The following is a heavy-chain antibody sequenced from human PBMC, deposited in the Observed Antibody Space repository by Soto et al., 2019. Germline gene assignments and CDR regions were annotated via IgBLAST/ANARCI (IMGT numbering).Heavy chain of an antibody. D-gene: IGHD3-9*01. CDR1: GFTFSSYS. V-gene: IGHV3-48*01. CDR3: ARESPVFDGDYYDYGMDV. Sequence: EVQLVESGGGLVQPGGSLRLSCAASGFTFSSYSMNWVRQAPGKGLEWVSYISSSSSTIYYADSVKGRFTISRDNAKNSLYLQMNSLRAEDTAVYYCARESPVFDGDYYDYGMDVWGQGTTVTVSS. CDR2: ISSSSSTI. J-gene: IGHJ6*02.